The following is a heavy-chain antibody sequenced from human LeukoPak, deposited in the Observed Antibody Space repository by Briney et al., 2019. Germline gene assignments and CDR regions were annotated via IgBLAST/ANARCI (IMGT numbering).Heavy chain of an antibody. V-gene: IGHV3-20*04. CDR2: INWDGGST. CDR1: GFTFDDYA. CDR3: VLAGLGRHGVFIELGS. D-gene: IGHD3-16*01. J-gene: IGHJ5*02. Sequence: GGSLRLSCAASGFTFDDYAMMWVRQVPGKGLAWVSGINWDGGSTDYADSVKGRFTISRDNSKNSFYVQMNSLRVEDTAVYYCVLAGLGRHGVFIELGSWGQGTLVTVSS.